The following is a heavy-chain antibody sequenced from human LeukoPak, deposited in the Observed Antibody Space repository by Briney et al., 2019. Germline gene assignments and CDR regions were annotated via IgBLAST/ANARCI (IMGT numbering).Heavy chain of an antibody. D-gene: IGHD6-13*01. V-gene: IGHV4-59*01. J-gene: IGHJ4*02. CDR2: ISYSGSIGYN. CDR3: ARDKSLRGSWFGNDY. CDR1: GGSISGYY. Sequence: SETLSLTCTVSGGSISGYYWSWIRQPPGKTLEWIGYISYSGSIGYNNYNPSLKSRVTISRDTSKNQFSLTMTSVTAADTAVYYCARDKSLRGSWFGNDYWGQGILVTVSS.